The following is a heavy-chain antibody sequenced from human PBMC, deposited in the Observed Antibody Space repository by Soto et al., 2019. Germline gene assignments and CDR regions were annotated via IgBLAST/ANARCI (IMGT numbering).Heavy chain of an antibody. Sequence: GGSLRLSCAASGFTFSSYGMHWVRQAPGKGLEWVAVISYDGSNKYYADSVKGRFTNSRDNSKNTLYLQMNSLRAEDTAVYYCAKDQRGVYYDILTGYGMDVWGQGTTVTVSS. V-gene: IGHV3-30*18. CDR1: GFTFSSYG. CDR2: ISYDGSNK. CDR3: AKDQRGVYYDILTGYGMDV. D-gene: IGHD3-9*01. J-gene: IGHJ6*02.